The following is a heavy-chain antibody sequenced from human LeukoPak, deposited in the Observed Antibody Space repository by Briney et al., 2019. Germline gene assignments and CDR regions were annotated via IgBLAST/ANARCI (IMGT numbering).Heavy chain of an antibody. V-gene: IGHV3-7*01. D-gene: IGHD4-23*01. CDR2: IKQDGSEK. CDR1: GFTFSSYW. CDR3: ARETVYGGNSVYFDY. Sequence: PGGSLRLSCAASGFTFSSYWMSWVRQAPGKGLEWVANIKQDGSEKYYVDSVKGRFTISRDNAKNSLYLQMNSLRAEDTAVYYCARETVYGGNSVYFDYWGQGTLVTVSS. J-gene: IGHJ4*02.